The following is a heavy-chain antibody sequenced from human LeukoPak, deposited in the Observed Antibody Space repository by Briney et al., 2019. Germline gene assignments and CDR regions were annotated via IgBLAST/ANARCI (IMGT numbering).Heavy chain of an antibody. CDR1: GGSISSSSYY. CDR2: IYYSGST. CDR3: APSRGRWFGEHYFDY. D-gene: IGHD3-10*01. J-gene: IGHJ4*02. Sequence: PSETLSLTCTVSGGSISSSSYYWGWIRQPPGKGLEWIGSIYYSGSTYYNPSLKSRVTISVDTSENQFSLKLSSVTAADTAVYYCAPSRGRWFGEHYFDYWGQGTLVTVSS. V-gene: IGHV4-39*01.